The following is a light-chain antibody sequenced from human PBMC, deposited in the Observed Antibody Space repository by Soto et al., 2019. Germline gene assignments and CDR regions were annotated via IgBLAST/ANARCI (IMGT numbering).Light chain of an antibody. CDR3: QQYNNWPQT. J-gene: IGKJ1*01. CDR2: GAS. Sequence: EIVMTQSPATLSVSPGERATLSCRASQSVSSNLACYQQKPGQAPRLLIYGASTRATGIPARFSGSGSGTEFTLTISSLQSVDFAVYYCQQYNNWPQTFGQGTKVEIK. V-gene: IGKV3-15*01. CDR1: QSVSSN.